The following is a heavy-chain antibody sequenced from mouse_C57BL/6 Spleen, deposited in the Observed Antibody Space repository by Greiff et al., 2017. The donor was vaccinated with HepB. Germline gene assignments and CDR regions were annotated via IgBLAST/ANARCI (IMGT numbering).Heavy chain of an antibody. CDR1: GYTFTDYY. Sequence: VKLMESGAELVRPGASVKLSCKASGYTFTDYYINWVKQRPGQGLEWIARIYPGSGNTYYNEKFKGKATLTAEKSSSTAYMQLSSLTSEDSAVYFCARSDGYYYFDYWGQGTTLTVSS. CDR3: ARSDGYYYFDY. J-gene: IGHJ2*01. V-gene: IGHV1-76*01. D-gene: IGHD2-3*01. CDR2: IYPGSGNT.